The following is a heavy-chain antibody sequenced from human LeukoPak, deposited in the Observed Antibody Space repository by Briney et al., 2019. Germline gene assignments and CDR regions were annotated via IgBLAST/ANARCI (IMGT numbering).Heavy chain of an antibody. J-gene: IGHJ4*02. Sequence: SETLSLTCTISGGSISSSSYYWGWIRQPPGKGLEWIESIYYSGKTYYNPSFKSRVTISVDTSKNQFSLKLSSVTAADTAVCYCARPLSSGWAPFDYWGQGTLVTVSS. V-gene: IGHV4-39*01. CDR3: ARPLSSGWAPFDY. CDR1: GGSISSSSYY. D-gene: IGHD6-19*01. CDR2: IYYSGKT.